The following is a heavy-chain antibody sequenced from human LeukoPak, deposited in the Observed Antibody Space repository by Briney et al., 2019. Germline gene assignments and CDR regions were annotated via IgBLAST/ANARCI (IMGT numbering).Heavy chain of an antibody. J-gene: IGHJ4*02. V-gene: IGHV3-11*04. CDR2: ISSSSSTI. D-gene: IGHD3-22*01. Sequence: PGGSLRLSCAASGFTFSDYYVSWIRQAPGKGLEWVSYISSSSSTIYYADSVKGRFTISRDNAKNSLYLQMNSLRAEDTAVYYCARVLDSSGYYYWGQGTLVTVSS. CDR1: GFTFSDYY. CDR3: ARVLDSSGYYY.